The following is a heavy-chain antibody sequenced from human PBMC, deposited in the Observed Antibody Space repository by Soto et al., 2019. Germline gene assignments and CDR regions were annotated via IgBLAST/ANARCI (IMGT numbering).Heavy chain of an antibody. CDR1: GGSMYSYY. Sequence: QVQLQESGPGLVKSSETLSLTCSVSGGSMYSYYWSWIRQPAGKGLEWIGRVDTSGSASYNPSLRSRVTMSLDTSKRQFSLRVNSVISADTAVSYCARESPRSEFDYWGQGTLVTVSS. V-gene: IGHV4-4*07. CDR3: ARESPRSEFDY. J-gene: IGHJ4*02. CDR2: VDTSGSA.